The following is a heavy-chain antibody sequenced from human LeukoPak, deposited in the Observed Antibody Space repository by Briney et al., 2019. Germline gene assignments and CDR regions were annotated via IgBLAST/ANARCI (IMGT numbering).Heavy chain of an antibody. V-gene: IGHV4-30-2*01. CDR2: ISHSGST. J-gene: IGHJ4*02. D-gene: IGHD3-16*02. CDR3: ARGNYDYIWGSYRPHYFDY. Sequence: PSQTLSLTCAVSGGSISSGGYSWSWIRRPPGKGLEWIGYISHSGSTYYNPSLQSRVTISIDRSQNQFSLKLNSVTAADTAVYYCARGNYDYIWGSYRPHYFDYWGQGTLVTVSS. CDR1: GGSISSGGYS.